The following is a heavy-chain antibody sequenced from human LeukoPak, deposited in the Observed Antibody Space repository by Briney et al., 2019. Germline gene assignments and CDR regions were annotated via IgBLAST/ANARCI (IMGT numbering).Heavy chain of an antibody. CDR3: ARELGGWRAPLLRGMDG. J-gene: IGHJ6*02. Sequence: SLRLSCAASGFPFSDYYKSWIRQAPGKGLEWVAVILNDGSNKYFADSVKSRCTISRDSSKNTLYLQMNSLRAEDTAVYYCARELGGWRAPLLRGMDGWGQGTTVTVSS. CDR1: GFPFSDYY. V-gene: IGHV3-33*08. D-gene: IGHD3-16*01. CDR2: ILNDGSNK.